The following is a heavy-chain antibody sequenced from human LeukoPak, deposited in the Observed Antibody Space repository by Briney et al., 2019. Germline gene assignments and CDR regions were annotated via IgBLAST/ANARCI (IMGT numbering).Heavy chain of an antibody. D-gene: IGHD6-13*01. V-gene: IGHV4-59*01. Sequence: PSETLSLTCTVSGGSISSYYWSWIRQPPGKGLEWIGYIYYSGSTNYNPSLKSRVTISVDTSKNQFSLKLSSVTAADTAVYYCASFSSSYAGDAFDNWGQGTMVTVSS. CDR1: GGSISSYY. J-gene: IGHJ3*02. CDR3: ASFSSSYAGDAFDN. CDR2: IYYSGST.